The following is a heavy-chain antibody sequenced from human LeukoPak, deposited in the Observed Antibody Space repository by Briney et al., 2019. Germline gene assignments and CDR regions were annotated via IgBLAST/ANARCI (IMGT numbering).Heavy chain of an antibody. CDR2: IIPIFGTA. CDR1: GGTFSSYA. V-gene: IGHV1-69*06. J-gene: IGHJ4*02. CDR3: ARDLYYYDSSGYSPFGY. Sequence: SVKVSCKASGGTFSSYAISWVRQAPGQGLEWMGRIIPIFGTANYAQKFQGRVTITADKSTSTAYMELSSLRSEVTAVYYCARDLYYYDSSGYSPFGYWGQGTLVTVSS. D-gene: IGHD3-22*01.